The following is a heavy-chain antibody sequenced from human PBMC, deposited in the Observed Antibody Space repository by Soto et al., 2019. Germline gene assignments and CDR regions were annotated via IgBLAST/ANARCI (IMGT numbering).Heavy chain of an antibody. D-gene: IGHD3-10*01. CDR1: GFTFSSYE. CDR3: ARDPLYYYGSGSYYPY. CDR2: ISSSGSTI. V-gene: IGHV3-48*03. J-gene: IGHJ4*02. Sequence: GGSLRLSCAASGFTFSSYEMNWVRQAPGKGLEWVSYISSSGSTIYHADSVKGRFTISRDNAKNSLYLQMNSLRAEDTAVYYCARDPLYYYGSGSYYPYWGQGTLVTVSS.